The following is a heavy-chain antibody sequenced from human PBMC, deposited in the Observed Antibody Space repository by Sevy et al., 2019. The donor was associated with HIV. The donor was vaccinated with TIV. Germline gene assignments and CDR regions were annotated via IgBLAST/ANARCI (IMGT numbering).Heavy chain of an antibody. CDR2: IYSGGNT. D-gene: IGHD3-3*01. V-gene: IGHV3-53*01. CDR3: ARYMEWGGRRYYYGMDV. CDR1: GFDVSTNY. J-gene: IGHJ6*02. Sequence: GGSLRLSCAVSGFDVSTNYMTWVRQAPGKGLEWVSLIYSGGNTYYAVSVKGRFYISRDNSKNTLYLQMNSLRAEDTALYYCARYMEWGGRRYYYGMDVWGQGTTVTVSS.